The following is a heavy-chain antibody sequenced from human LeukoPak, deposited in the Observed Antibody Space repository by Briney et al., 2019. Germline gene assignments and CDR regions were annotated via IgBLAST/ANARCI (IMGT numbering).Heavy chain of an antibody. Sequence: GGSLRLSCAASGFSFSTQRMHWVRQAPGKGLEWVSGISGSGDNTYYADSVKGRFTISRDNSKNTLYVQVNSLGTEDTAAYYCAKGSYYDSSGSFYFDYWGQGTLVTVSS. D-gene: IGHD3-22*01. J-gene: IGHJ4*02. V-gene: IGHV3-23*01. CDR2: ISGSGDNT. CDR1: GFSFSTQR. CDR3: AKGSYYDSSGSFYFDY.